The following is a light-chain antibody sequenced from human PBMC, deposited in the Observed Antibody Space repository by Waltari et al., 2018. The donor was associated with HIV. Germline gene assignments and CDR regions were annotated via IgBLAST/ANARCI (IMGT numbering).Light chain of an antibody. CDR1: QTISRTY. Sequence: EIPSTQSPGTLPSSPGERAILPCSASQTISRTYLAWYQQKPGQAPRLLIYGASSRATGIPDRFSGSGSGTDFTLTISSLEPEDCAVYYCQQYIGSPRTFGQGTKVELK. V-gene: IGKV3-20*01. J-gene: IGKJ1*01. CDR2: GAS. CDR3: QQYIGSPRT.